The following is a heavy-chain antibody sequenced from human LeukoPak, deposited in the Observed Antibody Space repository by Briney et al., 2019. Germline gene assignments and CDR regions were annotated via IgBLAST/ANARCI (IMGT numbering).Heavy chain of an antibody. CDR1: GFTFSSYG. D-gene: IGHD1-26*01. CDR2: ISSSSSYI. J-gene: IGHJ3*02. CDR3: ARTEGGIPYGFAFDI. Sequence: GGSLRLSCAASGFTFSSYGMNWVRQAPGKGLGWVSSISSSSSYIFYADSVKGRFTISRDNAKDSLYLQMNSLRAEDTAVYYCARTEGGIPYGFAFDIWGQGTMVTVSS. V-gene: IGHV3-21*01.